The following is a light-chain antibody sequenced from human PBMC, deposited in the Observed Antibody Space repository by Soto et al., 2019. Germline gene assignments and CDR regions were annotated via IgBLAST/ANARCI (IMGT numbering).Light chain of an antibody. CDR1: QSISSY. V-gene: IGKV1-39*01. CDR3: QQSYSTLPIT. CDR2: AAS. Sequence: DIQMTQSPSSLSASVGDRVTITCRASQSISSYLNWYQQAPGKAPKLLIYAASSLQSGVPSRFSGSGSGTDFTLTISSLQPEDFATYYCQQSYSTLPITFGQGTRLEIK. J-gene: IGKJ5*01.